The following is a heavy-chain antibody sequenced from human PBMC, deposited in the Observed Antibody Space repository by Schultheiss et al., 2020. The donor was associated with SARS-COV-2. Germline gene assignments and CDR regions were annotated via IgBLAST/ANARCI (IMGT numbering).Heavy chain of an antibody. CDR1: GFTFTNYD. J-gene: IGHJ5*02. CDR3: TRNSTSSGWFDP. D-gene: IGHD5-18*01. CDR2: IRSKARNYAT. V-gene: IGHV3-73*01. Sequence: GGSLRLSCTASGFTFTNYDMTWVRQAPGKGLEWVGRIRSKARNYATTYAASVKGRFIISRDESRNTSYLQMNSLKIEDTAVYYCTRNSTSSGWFDPWGQGTLVTVSS.